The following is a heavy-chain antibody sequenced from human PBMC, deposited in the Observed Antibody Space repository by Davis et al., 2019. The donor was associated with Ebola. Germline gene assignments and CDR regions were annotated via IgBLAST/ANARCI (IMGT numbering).Heavy chain of an antibody. CDR3: ARNLAAVNWFDP. J-gene: IGHJ5*02. CDR2: IYSGGST. Sequence: GGSLRLSCAASGFTVSSNYMSWVRQAPGKGLEWVSVIYSGGSTYYADSVKGRFTISRDNSKNTLYLQMNSLRAEDTAVYYCARNLAAVNWFDPWGQGTLVTVSS. D-gene: IGHD6-13*01. CDR1: GFTVSSNY. V-gene: IGHV3-53*01.